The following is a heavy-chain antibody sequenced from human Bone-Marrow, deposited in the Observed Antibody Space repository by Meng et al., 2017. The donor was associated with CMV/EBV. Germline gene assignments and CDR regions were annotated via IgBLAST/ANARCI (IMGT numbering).Heavy chain of an antibody. CDR1: GGSVSSGSYY. CDR3: ARWSYRYCSSTSCYPGGFDP. V-gene: IGHV4-61*01. J-gene: IGHJ5*02. CDR2: IYYSGST. D-gene: IGHD2-2*01. Sequence: SETLSLTCTVSGGSVSSGSYYWSWIRQPPGKGLEWIGYIYYSGSTNYNPSLKSRVTISVDTSKNQFSLKLSSVTAADTAVYYCARWSYRYCSSTSCYPGGFDPWGQGTLVTFAS.